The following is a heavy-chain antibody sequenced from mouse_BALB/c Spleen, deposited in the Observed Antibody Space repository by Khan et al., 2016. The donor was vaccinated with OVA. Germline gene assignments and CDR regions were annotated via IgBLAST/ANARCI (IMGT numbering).Heavy chain of an antibody. CDR3: VRDGAYHRSDGWFTY. CDR2: INPSNGYT. CDR1: GYTFTSYT. D-gene: IGHD2-14*01. Sequence: QVQLKQSGAELARPGASVKMSCKASGYTFTSYTIHWIKERPGQGLEWIGYINPSNGYTNYNQKFKDKATLTTAKSSTTAYLQLSSLTSDDSAVYNCVRDGAYHRSDGWFTYWGQGTLVTVSA. V-gene: IGHV1-4*01. J-gene: IGHJ3*01.